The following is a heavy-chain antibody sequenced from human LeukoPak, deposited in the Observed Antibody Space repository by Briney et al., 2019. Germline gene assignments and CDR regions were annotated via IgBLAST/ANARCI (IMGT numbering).Heavy chain of an antibody. D-gene: IGHD1-1*01. Sequence: PSETLFLTCAVYGGSFSGYLWSWIRQPPGKGLEWIGEINHSGSTNYNPSLKSRVTISVDTSKNQFSLKLSSVTAADTAVYYCARAFRRYPHYYGYYMDFWGKGTTVTVSS. CDR3: ARAFRRYPHYYGYYMDF. V-gene: IGHV4-34*01. CDR2: INHSGST. J-gene: IGHJ6*03. CDR1: GGSFSGYL.